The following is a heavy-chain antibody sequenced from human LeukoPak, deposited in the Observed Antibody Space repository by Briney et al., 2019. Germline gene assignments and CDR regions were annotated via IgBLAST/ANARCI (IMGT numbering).Heavy chain of an antibody. V-gene: IGHV3-23*01. D-gene: IGHD6-13*01. CDR2: ISASVDDT. J-gene: IGHJ4*02. Sequence: GGSLRLSCAASGFTFSNYAMTWVRQAPGEGLEWVSSISASVDDTYYAESVRGRFTISRDNPMNTVYLLLNSLKADDTAVYHCAKGGISTTGLEYWGQGTLVTVSS. CDR1: GFTFSNYA. CDR3: AKGGISTTGLEY.